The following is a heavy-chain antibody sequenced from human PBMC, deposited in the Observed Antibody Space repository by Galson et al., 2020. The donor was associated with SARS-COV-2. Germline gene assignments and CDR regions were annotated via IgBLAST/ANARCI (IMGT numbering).Heavy chain of an antibody. CDR1: GASVTGTTYY. CDR2: IYSSGSA. Sequence: SETLSLTCTVSGASVTGTTYYWNWIRQSAGKGLEWIGHIYSSGSANYNPSLKSRATISVDTSKSHFSLKLSSVTAADTAVYYCAGYDFWSASYSWGQGTLVTVSS. J-gene: IGHJ4*02. V-gene: IGHV4-61*09. CDR3: AGYDFWSASYS. D-gene: IGHD3-3*01.